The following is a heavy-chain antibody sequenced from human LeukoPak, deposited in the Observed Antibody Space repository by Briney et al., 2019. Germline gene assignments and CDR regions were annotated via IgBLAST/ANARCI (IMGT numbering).Heavy chain of an antibody. CDR3: SRQVAATYFSDY. CDR2: IYPDDSDT. Sequence: GESLKISCKGSGYSFTNYWIGWVRQMPGKGLEWMGIIYPDDSDTRYSPSFQGQVTISADKSTSTAYLQWSSLKASDTAMYYCSRQVAATYFSDYWGQGTLVTVSS. CDR1: GYSFTNYW. D-gene: IGHD1-26*01. J-gene: IGHJ4*02. V-gene: IGHV5-51*01.